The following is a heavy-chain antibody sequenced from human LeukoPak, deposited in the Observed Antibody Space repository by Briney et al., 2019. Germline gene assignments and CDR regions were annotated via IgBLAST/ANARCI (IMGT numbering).Heavy chain of an antibody. CDR1: GYSISSGYY. CDR3: ARGPYYYDSSGNPLRTNPFDY. CDR2: IYHSGST. Sequence: SETLSLTCTVSGYSISSGYYWGWIRQPPGKGLEWIGSIYHSGSTYYNPSLKSRVTISVDTSKNQFSLKLSSVTAADTAVYYCARGPYYYDSSGNPLRTNPFDYWGQGTLVTVSS. D-gene: IGHD3-22*01. J-gene: IGHJ4*02. V-gene: IGHV4-38-2*02.